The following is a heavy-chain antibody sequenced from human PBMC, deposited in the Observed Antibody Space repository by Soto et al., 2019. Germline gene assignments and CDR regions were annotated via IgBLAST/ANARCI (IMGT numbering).Heavy chain of an antibody. CDR1: GGSIRSDGYY. CDR2: MNYRGIT. Sequence: QVQLQESGPGLLKPSQTLSLTCTVSGGSIRSDGYYWSWIRQRPGKVLEWIGYMNYRGITYYNPSLKSRLTISEDTSKNPFSLNLSSVTAADTAVYYCARDGLSGGDAFDIWGQGTVVVVSS. CDR3: ARDGLSGGDAFDI. J-gene: IGHJ3*02. V-gene: IGHV4-31*03. D-gene: IGHD3-10*01.